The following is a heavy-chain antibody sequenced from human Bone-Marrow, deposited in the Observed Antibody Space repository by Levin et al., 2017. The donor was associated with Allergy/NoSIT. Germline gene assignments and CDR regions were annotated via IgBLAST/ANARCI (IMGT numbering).Heavy chain of an antibody. D-gene: IGHD4-23*01. CDR2: ISGDSRFT. Sequence: GGSLRLSCAASGFSFSDFYMNWIRQAPGKGLEWLSYISGDSRFTNYADSVKGRFTISRDNAKNSLYLQMIDLRAEDTAVYYCAREESTVAGAADYWGQGTLVTVSS. CDR1: GFSFSDFY. V-gene: IGHV3-11*06. J-gene: IGHJ4*02. CDR3: AREESTVAGAADY.